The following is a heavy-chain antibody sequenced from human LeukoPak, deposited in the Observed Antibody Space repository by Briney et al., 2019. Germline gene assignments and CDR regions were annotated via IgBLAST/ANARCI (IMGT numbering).Heavy chain of an antibody. V-gene: IGHV1-58*02. CDR1: GFTFTSSA. J-gene: IGHJ6*02. CDR3: AAEAEYQLLSFGMDV. CDR2: IVVGSGNT. D-gene: IGHD2-2*01. Sequence: GTSVKVSCKASGFTFTSSAMQWVRQARGQRLEWIGWIVVGSGNTNYAQKFQERVTITRDMSTSTAYMELSSLRSEDTAVYYCAAEAEYQLLSFGMDVWGQGTTVTVFS.